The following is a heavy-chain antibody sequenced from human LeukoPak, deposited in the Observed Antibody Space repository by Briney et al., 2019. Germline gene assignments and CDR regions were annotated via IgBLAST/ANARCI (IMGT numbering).Heavy chain of an antibody. J-gene: IGHJ6*02. CDR2: ISSSSSYI. D-gene: IGHD5-18*01. V-gene: IGHV3-21*01. Sequence: GGSLRLSCAASGFTFSSYSMNWVRQAPGKGLEWVSSISSSSSYIYYADSVKGRFTISRDNAKNSLYLQMNSLRAEDTAVYYCARDPTDRFHSYGKRTYYCYGMDVWGQGTTVTVSS. CDR3: ARDPTDRFHSYGKRTYYCYGMDV. CDR1: GFTFSSYS.